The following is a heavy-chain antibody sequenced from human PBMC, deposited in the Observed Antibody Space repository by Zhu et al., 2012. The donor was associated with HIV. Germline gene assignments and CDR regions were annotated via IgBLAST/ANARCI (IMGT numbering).Heavy chain of an antibody. CDR3: ARQRAAVLATRSQWSVYFDL. CDR2: IFHTGST. CDR1: GGSVSSSDYS. D-gene: IGHD3-3*01. V-gene: IGHV4-30-2*01. Sequence: QVQLQESGSGLVKPSQTLSLTCAVSGGSVSSSDYSWSWVRQPPGKGLEWIGYIFHTGSTYYNPSLKSRVTISLDRPKNQFSLNLNSVTAADTAMYYCARQRAAVLATRSQWSVYFDLWGRGTLVTVSS. J-gene: IGHJ2*01.